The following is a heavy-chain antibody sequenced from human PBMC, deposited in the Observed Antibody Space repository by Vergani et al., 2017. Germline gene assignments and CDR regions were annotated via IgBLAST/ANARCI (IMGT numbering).Heavy chain of an antibody. CDR2: IYHSGST. D-gene: IGHD5-12*01. CDR3: ARHSHPYSGYYLFDYYYYYMDV. Sequence: QVQLQESGPGLVKPSETLSLTCAVSGYSISSGYYWGWIRQPPGKGLEWIGSIYHSGSTYYNPSLKSRVTISVDTSKNQFSLKLSSVTAADTAVYYCARHSHPYSGYYLFDYYYYYMDVWGKGTTVTVSS. J-gene: IGHJ6*03. V-gene: IGHV4-38-2*01. CDR1: GYSISSGYY.